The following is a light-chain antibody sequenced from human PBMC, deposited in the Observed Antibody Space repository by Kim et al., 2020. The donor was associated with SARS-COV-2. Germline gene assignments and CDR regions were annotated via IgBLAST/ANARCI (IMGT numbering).Light chain of an antibody. CDR2: DAS. V-gene: IGKV1-33*01. CDR3: QHYDDRPPFT. Sequence: DIQLTKSPSSLSASIGDRVTITCQASQDISTHLNWYQQKPGKAPELLISDASTLEYGVPSRFSGSGSGTDFTFTISRLQPEDIASYYCQHYDDRPPFTFGPGTKVDIK. J-gene: IGKJ3*01. CDR1: QDISTH.